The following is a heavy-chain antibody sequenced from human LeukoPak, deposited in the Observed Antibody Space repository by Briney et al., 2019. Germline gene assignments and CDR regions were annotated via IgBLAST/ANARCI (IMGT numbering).Heavy chain of an antibody. CDR2: IYYSGST. V-gene: IGHV4-59*01. Sequence: SETLSLTCTVSGYSISNYYWSWIRQPPGKGLEWIGYIYYSGSTNYNPSLKSRVTISVDTSKNQFSLKLSSVTAADTAVYYCARKDGDGWGQGTLVTVSS. CDR3: ARKDGDG. CDR1: GYSISNYY. D-gene: IGHD5-24*01. J-gene: IGHJ4*02.